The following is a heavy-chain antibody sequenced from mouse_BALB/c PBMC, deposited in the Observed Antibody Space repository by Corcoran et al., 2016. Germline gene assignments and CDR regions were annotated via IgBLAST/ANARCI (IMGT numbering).Heavy chain of an antibody. Sequence: QIQLVQSGPELKKPGETVTISCKASGSTFTNYGMNWVKQAPGKGLKWMGWINTYTGEPTYADDFKGRFAFSLETSASTAYLQINNLKNEDMATYFCAGGPYYEAMDYWGQGTSVTVSS. CDR3: AGGPYYEAMDY. J-gene: IGHJ4*01. D-gene: IGHD3-3*01. CDR1: GSTFTNYG. V-gene: IGHV9-1*02. CDR2: INTYTGEP.